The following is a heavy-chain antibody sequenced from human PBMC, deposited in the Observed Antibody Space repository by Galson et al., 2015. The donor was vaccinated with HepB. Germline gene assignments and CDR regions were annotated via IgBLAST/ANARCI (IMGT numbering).Heavy chain of an antibody. CDR2: ISYGSDQT. D-gene: IGHD6-19*01. Sequence: SLRLSCAGSKFTFSNYNMNWVRQTPGKGMEWVASISYGSDQTKYADSVKGRFTISRDNAKNSLYLQMNNLRAEDTALYYCARDWGIAVADTWWFDPWGQGTLVTVSS. CDR1: KFTFSNYN. V-gene: IGHV3-21*06. J-gene: IGHJ5*02. CDR3: ARDWGIAVADTWWFDP.